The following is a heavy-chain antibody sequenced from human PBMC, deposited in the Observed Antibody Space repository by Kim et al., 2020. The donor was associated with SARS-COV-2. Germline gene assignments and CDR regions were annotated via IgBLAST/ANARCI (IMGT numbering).Heavy chain of an antibody. CDR3: ARDGQFLEWLSPWYYYYYMDV. V-gene: IGHV3-21*01. CDR2: ISSSSYI. J-gene: IGHJ6*03. D-gene: IGHD3-3*01. Sequence: GGSLRLSCEASGFTFSSYSMNWVRQAQGKGLEWVSSISSSSYIYYADSVKGRFTISRDNAKNSLYLQMNSLRAEDTAVYYCARDGQFLEWLSPWYYYYYMDVWGKGTTVTVSS. CDR1: GFTFSSYS.